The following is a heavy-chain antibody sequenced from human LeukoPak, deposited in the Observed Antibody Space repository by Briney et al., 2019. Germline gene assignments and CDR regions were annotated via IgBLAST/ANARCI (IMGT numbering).Heavy chain of an antibody. D-gene: IGHD6-13*01. CDR2: ISASGGST. CDR1: GLSFSNYA. CDR3: AKGQQLIRGGYFDY. J-gene: IGHJ4*02. Sequence: GGSLRLSCAASGLSFSNYAMSWVRQAPGKELEWVSVISASGGSTYFADSVKGRFTISRDNSKKTLYLQMNSLRAEDTAVYFCAKGQQLIRGGYFDYWGQGTLVTVSS. V-gene: IGHV3-23*01.